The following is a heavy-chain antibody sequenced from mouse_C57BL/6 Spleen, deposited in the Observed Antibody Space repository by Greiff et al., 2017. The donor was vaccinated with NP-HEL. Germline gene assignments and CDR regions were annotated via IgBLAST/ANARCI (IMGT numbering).Heavy chain of an antibody. J-gene: IGHJ2*01. CDR3: ARVEYYAYSGMYSFDY. D-gene: IGHD2-2*01. CDR2: IDPSDSET. CDR1: GYTFTSYW. Sequence: VQLQQPGAELVRPGSSVKLSCKASGYTFTSYWMHWVKQRPIQGLEWIGNIDPSDSETHYNQKFKDKATLTVDKSSSTAYMQLSSLTSEDTAVYYDARVEYYAYSGMYSFDYWGQGTTLTVSS. V-gene: IGHV1-52*01.